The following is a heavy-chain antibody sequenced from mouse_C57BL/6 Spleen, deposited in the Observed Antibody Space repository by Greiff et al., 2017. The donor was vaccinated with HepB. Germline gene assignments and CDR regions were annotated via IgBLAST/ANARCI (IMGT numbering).Heavy chain of an antibody. CDR3: ARAGGTGRYFDV. J-gene: IGHJ1*03. V-gene: IGHV1-82*01. Sequence: QVQLQQSGPELVKPGASVKISCKASGYAFSSSWMNWVKQRPGKGLEWIGRIYPGDGDTNYNGKFKGKATLTADKSSSTAYMQLSSLTSEDSAVYCCARAGGTGRYFDVWGTGTTVTVSS. CDR1: GYAFSSSW. D-gene: IGHD4-1*01. CDR2: IYPGDGDT.